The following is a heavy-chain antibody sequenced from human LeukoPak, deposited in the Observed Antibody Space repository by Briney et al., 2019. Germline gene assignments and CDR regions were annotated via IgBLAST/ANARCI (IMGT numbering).Heavy chain of an antibody. CDR2: ISGNGGTT. CDR3: ARGYASAWCDY. V-gene: IGHV3-23*01. D-gene: IGHD6-19*01. CDR1: GFTFSTYA. J-gene: IGHJ4*02. Sequence: GGSLRLSCAASGFTFSTYAMNWVRQASGKGLEWVSAISGNGGTTYYADSVRGRFTLYRDNAKNSLYLQMNSLRAEDTAVYYCARGYASAWCDYWGQGALVTVSS.